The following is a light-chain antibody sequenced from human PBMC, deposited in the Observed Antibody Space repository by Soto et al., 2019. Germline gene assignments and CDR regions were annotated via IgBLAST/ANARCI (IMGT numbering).Light chain of an antibody. CDR2: GAS. Sequence: IQLTQSPSSLSASMGDRVTITCRASQGIINYLAWYQQKPGKAPKLLIYGASTLQGGVPSRFSGSGSGTDFTLTVSSLQPEDLATYYCQQLFMYPPTFGPGTNADIK. CDR1: QGIINY. J-gene: IGKJ3*01. CDR3: QQLFMYPPT. V-gene: IGKV1-9*01.